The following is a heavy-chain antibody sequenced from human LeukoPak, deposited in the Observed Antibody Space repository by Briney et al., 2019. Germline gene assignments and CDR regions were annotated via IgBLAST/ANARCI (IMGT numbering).Heavy chain of an antibody. V-gene: IGHV4-39*07. J-gene: IGHJ3*02. D-gene: IGHD3/OR15-3a*01. CDR2: IYYSGST. CDR1: GGSISSSSYY. CDR3: ARFYFSGLANAFDI. Sequence: PSETLSLTCTVSGGSISSSSYYWGWIRQPPGKGLEWIGSIYYSGSTYYNPSLKSRVTISVDTSKNQFSLKLSSVTAADTAVYYCARFYFSGLANAFDIWGQGTMVTVSS.